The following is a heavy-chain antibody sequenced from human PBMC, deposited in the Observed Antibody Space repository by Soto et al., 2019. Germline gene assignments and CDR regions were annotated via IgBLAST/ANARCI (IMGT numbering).Heavy chain of an antibody. D-gene: IGHD1-26*01. CDR2: ISGSGGST. V-gene: IGHV3-23*01. J-gene: IGHJ4*02. Sequence: PGGSLRLSCVASGFTVRSNYMSWVRHPPGKGLEWVSAISGSGGSTYYADSVKGRFAISRDNSKNTLYLQITSLRAEDTAVYYCAKEPPEGGATHIDYSGPGTLVTRSS. CDR3: AKEPPEGGATHIDY. CDR1: GFTVRSNY.